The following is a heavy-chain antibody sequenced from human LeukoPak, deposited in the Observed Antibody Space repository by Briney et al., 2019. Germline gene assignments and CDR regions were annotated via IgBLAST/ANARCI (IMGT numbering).Heavy chain of an antibody. CDR2: ISSSSSYI. CDR1: GFTFSSYS. D-gene: IGHD3-10*01. Sequence: GGSLRLSCAASGFTFSSYSMNWVRQAPGKRLEWVSSISSSSSYIYYADLVKGRFTISRDNAKNSLYLQMNSLRAEDTAVYYCARDRGWGSGSSNRFDYWGQGTLVTVSS. J-gene: IGHJ4*02. V-gene: IGHV3-21*01. CDR3: ARDRGWGSGSSNRFDY.